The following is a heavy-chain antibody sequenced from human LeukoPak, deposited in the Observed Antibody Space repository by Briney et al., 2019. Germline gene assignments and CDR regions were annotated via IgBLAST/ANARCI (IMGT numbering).Heavy chain of an antibody. CDR2: ISYDGSNK. Sequence: GGSLRLSCAASGFTFSSYGMHWVRQAPGKGLEWVAVISYDGSNKYYADSVKGRFTISRDNSKNTLYLQMNSLRAEDTAVYYCAKDAQGGSLDYWGQGTLVTASS. CDR1: GFTFSSYG. D-gene: IGHD3-16*01. J-gene: IGHJ4*02. V-gene: IGHV3-30*18. CDR3: AKDAQGGSLDY.